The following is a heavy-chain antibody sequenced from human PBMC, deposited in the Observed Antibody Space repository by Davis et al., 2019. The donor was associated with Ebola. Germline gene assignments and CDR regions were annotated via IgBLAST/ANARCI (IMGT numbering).Heavy chain of an antibody. J-gene: IGHJ6*02. CDR2: INPNSGGT. Sequence: ASVKVSCKASGYTFTGYYMHWVRQAPGQGLEWMGWINPNSGGTNYAQKFQGWVTMTRDTSISTAYMELSRLRSDDTAVYYCARVQSTVRGYDGHYGMDVWGQGTTVTVSS. CDR3: ARVQSTVRGYDGHYGMDV. D-gene: IGHD5-12*01. V-gene: IGHV1-2*04. CDR1: GYTFTGYY.